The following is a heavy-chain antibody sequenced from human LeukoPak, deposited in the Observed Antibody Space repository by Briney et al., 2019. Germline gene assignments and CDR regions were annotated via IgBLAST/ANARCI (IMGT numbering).Heavy chain of an antibody. CDR2: ISGSGGCT. V-gene: IGHV3-23*01. Sequence: PGGSLRLSCAASGFTFSSYAMSWVRQAPGKGLEWVSAISGSGGCTYYADSVKGRFSISRDNSKNTLYLQLNSLRAEDTAVYYCAKEKAAYCSSTSCFDGYDYWGQGTLVTVSS. J-gene: IGHJ4*02. CDR1: GFTFSSYA. CDR3: AKEKAAYCSSTSCFDGYDY. D-gene: IGHD2-2*01.